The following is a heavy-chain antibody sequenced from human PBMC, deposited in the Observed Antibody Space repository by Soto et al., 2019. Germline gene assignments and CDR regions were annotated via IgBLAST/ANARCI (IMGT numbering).Heavy chain of an antibody. CDR3: DRELGGGIDY. Sequence: QVQLQESGPGMVKPSQTLSLTCTVSGGSISSGDYYWSWIREPPGKGLEWIGYIYYSGSTYYNPFLKSRVTISVDTSKNQSSLKLSSVTAADTAVYYCDRELGGGIDYWGQGTLVTVSS. CDR2: IYYSGST. D-gene: IGHD3-16*01. CDR1: GGSISSGDYY. V-gene: IGHV4-30-4*01. J-gene: IGHJ4*02.